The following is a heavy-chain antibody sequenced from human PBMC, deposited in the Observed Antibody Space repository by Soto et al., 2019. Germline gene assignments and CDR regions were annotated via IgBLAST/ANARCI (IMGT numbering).Heavy chain of an antibody. J-gene: IGHJ4*02. D-gene: IGHD1-7*01. CDR1: VLSFSDEW. CDR3: ARGELEPFDY. CDR2: SNKEGSYK. V-gene: IGHV3-74*01. Sequence: WRSLRLSGSTSVLSFSDEWIHWLRQVPWKGLEWVSRSNKEGSYKNYADFLEGRFTIYRDDAKSELYLHMARLSAEDTAVYYCARGELEPFDYLHKEALVTASS.